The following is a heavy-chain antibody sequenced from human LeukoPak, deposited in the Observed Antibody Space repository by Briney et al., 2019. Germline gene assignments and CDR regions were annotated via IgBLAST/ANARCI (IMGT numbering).Heavy chain of an antibody. Sequence: GGSLRLSCAASGFIFSSYGMHWVRQAPGKGLEWVAVISYDGSNKYYADSVKGRFTISRDNSKNTLYLQMNSLRAEDTAVYYCAKDASGYDPGTIDYWGQGTLVTVSS. V-gene: IGHV3-30*18. CDR3: AKDASGYDPGTIDY. J-gene: IGHJ4*02. CDR1: GFIFSSYG. CDR2: ISYDGSNK. D-gene: IGHD3-3*01.